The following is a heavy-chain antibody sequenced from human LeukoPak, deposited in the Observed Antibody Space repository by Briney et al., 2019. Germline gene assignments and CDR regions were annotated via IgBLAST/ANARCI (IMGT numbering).Heavy chain of an antibody. V-gene: IGHV3-48*02. J-gene: IGHJ6*02. CDR2: ISSSSSTI. Sequence: GSLRLSCAASGFTFSSYSMNWVRQAPGKGLEWVSYISSSSSTIYYADSVKGRFTISRDNAKNSLYLQMNSLRDEDTAVYYCARVQVDIVATEYYYYYYGMDVWGQGTTVTVSS. CDR1: GFTFSSYS. D-gene: IGHD5-12*01. CDR3: ARVQVDIVATEYYYYYYGMDV.